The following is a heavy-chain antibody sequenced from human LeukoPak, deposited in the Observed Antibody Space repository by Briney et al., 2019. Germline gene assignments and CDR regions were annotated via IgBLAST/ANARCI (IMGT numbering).Heavy chain of an antibody. CDR3: ARERYYDLLAGSDFNYGMDV. V-gene: IGHV1-18*01. D-gene: IGHD3-9*01. CDR2: ISAYNGKT. CDR1: GYTFTNYG. J-gene: IGHJ6*02. Sequence: ASVKVSCKASGYTFTNYGISWVRQAPGQGLEWMGWISAYNGKTNYAQKVQGRVTMTIDTSTSTAYMELRNLRSDDTAVYYCARERYYDLLAGSDFNYGMDVWGQGTTVTVSS.